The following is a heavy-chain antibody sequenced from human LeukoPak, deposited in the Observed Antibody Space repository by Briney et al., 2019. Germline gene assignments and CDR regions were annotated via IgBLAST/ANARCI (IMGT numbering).Heavy chain of an antibody. D-gene: IGHD3-10*01. J-gene: IGHJ3*02. CDR2: INHSGSI. Sequence: ASETLSLTCAVYGGSFSGYYWSWIRQPPGKGLEWIGEINHSGSINYNPSLKSRVTISVDTSKNQFSLKLSSVTAADTAVYYCARVDGSGSYDAFDIWGQGTMVTVSS. V-gene: IGHV4-34*01. CDR3: ARVDGSGSYDAFDI. CDR1: GGSFSGYY.